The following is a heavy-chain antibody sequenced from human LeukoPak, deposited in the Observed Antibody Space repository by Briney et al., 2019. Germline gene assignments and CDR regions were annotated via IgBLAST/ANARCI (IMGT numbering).Heavy chain of an antibody. D-gene: IGHD3-22*01. Sequence: PSETLSLTCAVYGGSFSGYYWSWIRQPPGKGLEWIGEINYSGSTNYNPSLKSRVTISVDTSKNQFSLKLSSVTAADTAVYYCARGPRYYYDSSGKGFGYWGQGTLVTVSS. CDR3: ARGPRYYYDSSGKGFGY. CDR1: GGSFSGYY. CDR2: INYSGST. V-gene: IGHV4-34*01. J-gene: IGHJ4*02.